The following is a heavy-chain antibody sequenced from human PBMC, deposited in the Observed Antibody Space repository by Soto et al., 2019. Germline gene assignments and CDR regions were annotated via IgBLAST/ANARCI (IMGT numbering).Heavy chain of an antibody. CDR1: GFTFSSYW. V-gene: IGHV3-7*01. CDR2: IKQDGSEK. CDR3: ARDCNYDFWSGYFSLHYYGMDV. D-gene: IGHD3-3*01. J-gene: IGHJ6*02. Sequence: GGSLRLSCAASGFTFSSYWMSSVRQAPGKGLEWVANIKQDGSEKYYVDSVKGRFTISRDNAKNSLYLQMNSLRAEDTAVYYCARDCNYDFWSGYFSLHYYGMDVRGQGTTVTVSS.